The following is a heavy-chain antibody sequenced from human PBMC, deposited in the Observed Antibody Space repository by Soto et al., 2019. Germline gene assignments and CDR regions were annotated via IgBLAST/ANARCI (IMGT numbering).Heavy chain of an antibody. D-gene: IGHD3-10*01. J-gene: IGHJ4*02. CDR3: ARGGWFGELLGIVDY. V-gene: IGHV3-30-3*01. Sequence: GGSLRLSXAASGFTFSSYAMHWVRQAPGKGLEWVAVISYDGSNKYYADSVKGRFTISRDNSKNTLYLQMNSLRAEDTAVYYCARGGWFGELLGIVDYWGQGTLVTVSS. CDR2: ISYDGSNK. CDR1: GFTFSSYA.